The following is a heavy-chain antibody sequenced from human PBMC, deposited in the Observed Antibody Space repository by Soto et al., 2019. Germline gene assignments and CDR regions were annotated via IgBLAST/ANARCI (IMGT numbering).Heavy chain of an antibody. CDR3: ARDLSGYDPFDY. Sequence: SVKVSCKASGGTFSSYTISWVRQAPGQGLEWMGRIIPILGIANYAQKFQGRVTITADKSTSTAYMELSSLRSEDTAVYYCARDLSGYDPFDYWGQGTLVTVSS. CDR2: IIPILGIA. V-gene: IGHV1-69*02. CDR1: GGTFSSYT. J-gene: IGHJ4*02. D-gene: IGHD5-12*01.